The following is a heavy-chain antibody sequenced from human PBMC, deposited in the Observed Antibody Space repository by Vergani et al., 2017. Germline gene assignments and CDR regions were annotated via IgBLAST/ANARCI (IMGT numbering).Heavy chain of an antibody. D-gene: IGHD2-2*01. V-gene: IGHV1-2*02. Sequence: QVQLVQSGAEVKKPGASVKVSCKASGYTFTDYFMHWVRQAPGQGLEWMGWINPNSGGTNYAQKFQGRVIMTRDTSISTAYMELSNLGSDDTAVYYCARVGTSSNRDYFDYWGQGTLVTVSS. CDR2: INPNSGGT. CDR3: ARVGTSSNRDYFDY. CDR1: GYTFTDYF. J-gene: IGHJ4*02.